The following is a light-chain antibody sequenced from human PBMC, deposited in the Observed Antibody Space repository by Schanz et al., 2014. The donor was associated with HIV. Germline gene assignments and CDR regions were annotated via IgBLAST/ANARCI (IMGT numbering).Light chain of an antibody. CDR3: SSFAGSNIPWV. J-gene: IGLJ3*02. CDR1: SSDVAGYNF. CDR2: EVS. Sequence: QSALTQPASASGSPGQSVTISCTGASSDVAGYNFVSWYQQHPGKAPKLMIYEVSKRPPGVPDRFSGSKSGSTASLTVSGLQPEDEADYYCSSFAGSNIPWVFGGGTKLTVL. V-gene: IGLV2-8*01.